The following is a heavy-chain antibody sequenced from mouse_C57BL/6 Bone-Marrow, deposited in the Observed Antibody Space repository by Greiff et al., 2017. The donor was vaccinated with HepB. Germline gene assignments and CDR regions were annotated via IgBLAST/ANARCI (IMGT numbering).Heavy chain of an antibody. J-gene: IGHJ3*01. CDR3: ARGRTD. CDR1: GFTFSSYA. Sequence: EVKLVESGGGLVKPGGSLKLSCAASGFTFSSYAMSWVRQTPEKRLGWVATISDGGSYTYYPDNVKGRFTISRDNAKNNLYLQMSHLKSEDTAMYYCARGRTDWGQGTLVTVSA. CDR2: ISDGGSYT. V-gene: IGHV5-4*03.